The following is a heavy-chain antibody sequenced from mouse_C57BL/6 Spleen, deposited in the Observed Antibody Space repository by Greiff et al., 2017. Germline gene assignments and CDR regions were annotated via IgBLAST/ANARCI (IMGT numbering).Heavy chain of an antibody. CDR2: IHPNSGST. Sequence: QVQLQQPGAELVKPGASVKLSCKASGYTFTSYWMHWVKQRPGQGLEWIGMIHPNSGSTNYNEKFKSKATLTVDKASSTAYMQLSSLTSEDSAVYYCPQGSSGPGAYWGQGTLVTVSA. D-gene: IGHD3-2*02. V-gene: IGHV1-64*01. CDR3: PQGSSGPGAY. J-gene: IGHJ3*01. CDR1: GYTFTSYW.